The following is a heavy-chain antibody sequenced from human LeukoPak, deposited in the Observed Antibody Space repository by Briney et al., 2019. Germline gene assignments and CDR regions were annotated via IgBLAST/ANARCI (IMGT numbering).Heavy chain of an antibody. CDR2: IYYSGST. Sequence: SETLSLTCTVSGGSISSSSYYWGWIRQPPGKGLEWIGSIYYSGSTYYNPSLKSRATISVDTSKNQFSLKLSSVTAADTAVYYCARAVPTYYYDSSAGDAFDIWGQGTMVTVSS. V-gene: IGHV4-39*07. CDR1: GGSISSSSYY. CDR3: ARAVPTYYYDSSAGDAFDI. J-gene: IGHJ3*02. D-gene: IGHD3-22*01.